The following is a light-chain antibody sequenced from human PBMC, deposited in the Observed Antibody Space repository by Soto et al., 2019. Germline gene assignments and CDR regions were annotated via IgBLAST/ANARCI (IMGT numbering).Light chain of an antibody. J-gene: IGKJ2*01. V-gene: IGKV1-39*01. Sequence: DIQMTQSPSSLSASVRDRVTITCRASQNIRSYLNWYQQKPGKAPNLLISDASSLKSGVPSRFSGRGSGTDFTLTISSLQPEDVATYYCQHSYRTPYTFGQGTKLDIK. CDR3: QHSYRTPYT. CDR1: QNIRSY. CDR2: DAS.